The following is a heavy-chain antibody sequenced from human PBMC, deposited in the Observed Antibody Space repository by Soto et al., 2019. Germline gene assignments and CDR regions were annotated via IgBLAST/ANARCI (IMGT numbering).Heavy chain of an antibody. J-gene: IGHJ4*02. CDR1: GFTFSSYA. Sequence: GGSLRLSCAASGFTFSSYAMSWVRQAPGKGLEWVSAISGSGGSTYYADSVKGRFTISRDNSKNTLYLQMNSLRAEDTAVYYCAERGDPNNYYDILTGYLADYWGQGTLVTVSS. V-gene: IGHV3-23*01. CDR3: AERGDPNNYYDILTGYLADY. CDR2: ISGSGGST. D-gene: IGHD3-9*01.